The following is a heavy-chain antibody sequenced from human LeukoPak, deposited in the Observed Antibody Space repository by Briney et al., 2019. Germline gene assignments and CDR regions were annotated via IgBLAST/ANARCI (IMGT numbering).Heavy chain of an antibody. V-gene: IGHV1-18*01. Sequence: ASVKVSCKASGYTFTSYGISWVRQAPGQGLEWMGWISAYNGNTNYAQKLQGRVTMTTDTSTSTAYMELRSLRSDDTVVYYCARRSPGDYYYYYMDVWGKGTTVTVSS. CDR1: GYTFTSYG. CDR3: ARRSPGDYYYYYMDV. D-gene: IGHD2-15*01. CDR2: ISAYNGNT. J-gene: IGHJ6*03.